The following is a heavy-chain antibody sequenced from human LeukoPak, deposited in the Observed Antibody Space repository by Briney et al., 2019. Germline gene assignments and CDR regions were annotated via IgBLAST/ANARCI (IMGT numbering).Heavy chain of an antibody. CDR3: TREIGTDAGDY. Sequence: ASVKVSCKASGYTFTGYYIHWVRQAPGQGLEWMGWINPNSGGTNYAQKFQGWVTMTRDTSITTVYMELNRLKSDDTAVYYCTREIGTDAGDYWGQGTLVTVSS. CDR2: INPNSGGT. V-gene: IGHV1-2*04. D-gene: IGHD1-7*01. J-gene: IGHJ4*01. CDR1: GYTFTGYY.